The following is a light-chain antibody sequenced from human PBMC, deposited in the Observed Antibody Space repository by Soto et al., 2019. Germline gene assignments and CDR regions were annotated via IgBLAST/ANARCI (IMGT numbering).Light chain of an antibody. Sequence: QAVLTQPPSVSGAPGQSVTISCTGSSSNIGAGYDVHWYQHIPGTAPKLLIYGDNNRPSGVPDRFSGSKSVTSASLAITGLQAEDEADYYCQSYESRPSGYVFGTGTKVTVL. CDR1: SSNIGAGYD. CDR3: QSYESRPSGYV. CDR2: GDN. J-gene: IGLJ1*01. V-gene: IGLV1-40*01.